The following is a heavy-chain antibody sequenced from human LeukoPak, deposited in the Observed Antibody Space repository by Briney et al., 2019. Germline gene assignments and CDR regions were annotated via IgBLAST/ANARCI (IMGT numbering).Heavy chain of an antibody. CDR3: ARGGYSGSYYRFS. CDR1: GFTFSDSW. V-gene: IGHV3-74*01. CDR2: TSKDGSDT. D-gene: IGHD6-6*01. Sequence: PGGSLRLSCAASGFTFSDSWMHWVRQGPGKGPEWLSRTSKDGSDTVYADSAKGRLAASRDNARNTVYLELTNLSPDDTALYYCARGGYSGSYYRFSWGRGTLVTVAS. J-gene: IGHJ4*02.